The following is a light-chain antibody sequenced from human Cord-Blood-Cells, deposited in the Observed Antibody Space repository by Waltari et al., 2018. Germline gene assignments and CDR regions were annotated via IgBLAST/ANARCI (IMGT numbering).Light chain of an antibody. CDR3: QQRSNWWT. Sequence: EIVLTQSPATLSLSPGERATLSCRASQSVRRYLAWYQQKPGQAPRHLIYDASNRATGIPARFSGSGSGTDITLTISSLEPEDFAVYYCQQRSNWWTFGQGTKVEIK. J-gene: IGKJ1*01. CDR1: QSVRRY. CDR2: DAS. V-gene: IGKV3-11*01.